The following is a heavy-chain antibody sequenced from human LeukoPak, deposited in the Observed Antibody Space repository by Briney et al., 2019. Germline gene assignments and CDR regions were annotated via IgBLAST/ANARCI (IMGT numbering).Heavy chain of an antibody. J-gene: IGHJ3*02. CDR1: GDSISDYY. CDR2: IYYTGST. D-gene: IGHD5-18*01. CDR3: ARDRGYSYGYSFDM. V-gene: IGHV4-59*01. Sequence: SETLSLTCTVSGDSISDYYWSWFRQPPGKGPEWIGYIYYTGSTNYNPSLKSRVTISVDTSKIHFSLKLNSVTAADTAVYYCARDRGYSYGYSFDMWGQGTMVTVSS.